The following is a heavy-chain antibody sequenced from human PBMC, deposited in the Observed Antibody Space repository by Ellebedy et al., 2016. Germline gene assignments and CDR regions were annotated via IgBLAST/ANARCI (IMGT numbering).Heavy chain of an antibody. CDR3: ARGGNHFFGH. J-gene: IGHJ4*02. CDR2: IKEDGSEK. CDR1: GFSFSSYW. Sequence: GGSLRLSCVASGFSFSSYWMSWVRQPPGKGLEWVANIKEDGSEKHYVDSVEGRFTISRDNAKNSLYLQMNSLRAEDTAVYHCARGGNHFFGHWGQGNLVTVSS. V-gene: IGHV3-7*03. D-gene: IGHD4-23*01.